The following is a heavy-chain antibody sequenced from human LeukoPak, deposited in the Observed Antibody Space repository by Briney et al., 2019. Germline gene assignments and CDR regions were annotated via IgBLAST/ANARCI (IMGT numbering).Heavy chain of an antibody. CDR1: GDSISSYY. Sequence: TSETLSLTCTVSGDSISSYYWSWIRQPPGKGLEWIGYIYYSGSTNYNPSFKSRVTISVATSKNQFSLRLSSVTAADTAVYYCARDRSGSYSRYYYYGMDVWGQGTTVTVSS. D-gene: IGHD1-26*01. J-gene: IGHJ6*02. V-gene: IGHV4-59*01. CDR3: ARDRSGSYSRYYYYGMDV. CDR2: IYYSGST.